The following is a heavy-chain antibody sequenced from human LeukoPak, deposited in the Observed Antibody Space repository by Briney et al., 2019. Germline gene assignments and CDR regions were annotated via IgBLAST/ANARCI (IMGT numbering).Heavy chain of an antibody. CDR1: FIFSTYA. CDR2: ISDSGGIT. J-gene: IGHJ6*02. Sequence: GGSLRLSCAASFIFSTYAMNWVRQAPGKGLEWVSAISDSGGITYNADSVKGRFTISRDNSKNTLYLQMNSLRAEDTAIYYCAKASAVRGYYYYGMDVWGQGTTVTVSS. CDR3: AKASAVRGYYYYGMDV. V-gene: IGHV3-23*01. D-gene: IGHD3-10*02.